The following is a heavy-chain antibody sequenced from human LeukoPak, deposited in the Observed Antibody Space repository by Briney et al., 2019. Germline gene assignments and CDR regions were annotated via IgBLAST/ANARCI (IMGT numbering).Heavy chain of an antibody. J-gene: IGHJ5*02. V-gene: IGHV3-11*01. Sequence: GGSLRLSCAASGFTFSDYYMSWIRQAPGKGLEWVSYISSSGSTIYYADSVKGRFTISRDNAKNSLYLQMNSLRAEDTAVYYCARDRAMYSSSWYHWGQGTLVTVSS. CDR2: ISSSGSTI. D-gene: IGHD6-13*01. CDR3: ARDRAMYSSSWYH. CDR1: GFTFSDYY.